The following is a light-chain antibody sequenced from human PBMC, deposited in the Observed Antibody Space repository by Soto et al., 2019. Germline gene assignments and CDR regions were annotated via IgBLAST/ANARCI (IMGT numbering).Light chain of an antibody. Sequence: EIVLTQSPGTLSLSPGERATLSCRASQSVTSTYLAWYQQKPGQAPSLLIYGASSRATGIPDRFSGSGSGTDFTLTISRLEPEDFAVYYCQQSRYSPLSFGGGTRWIS. V-gene: IGKV3-20*01. CDR3: QQSRYSPLS. CDR2: GAS. J-gene: IGKJ4*01. CDR1: QSVTSTY.